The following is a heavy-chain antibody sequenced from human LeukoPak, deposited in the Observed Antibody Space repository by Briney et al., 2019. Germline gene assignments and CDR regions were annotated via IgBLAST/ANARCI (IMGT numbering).Heavy chain of an antibody. CDR1: GYSFSNYW. Sequence: GESLKISCKGSGYSFSNYWIAWVRQMPGKGLEWMGIIYPGDSDTRYSPSFQGQVTISADKSITTGYLQWSSLKASDTAMYYCARLQSVGASHDAFDIWGQGTMVTVSS. CDR3: ARLQSVGASHDAFDI. V-gene: IGHV5-51*01. J-gene: IGHJ3*02. D-gene: IGHD1-26*01. CDR2: IYPGDSDT.